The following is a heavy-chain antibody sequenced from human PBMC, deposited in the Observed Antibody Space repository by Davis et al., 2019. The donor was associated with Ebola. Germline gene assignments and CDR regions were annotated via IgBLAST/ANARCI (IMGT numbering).Heavy chain of an antibody. J-gene: IGHJ4*02. CDR1: GFTFTTSA. D-gene: IGHD2-21*02. CDR3: ARPTDSNSLDY. Sequence: PGGSLRLSCVASGFTFTTSAMHWVRQAPGKGLEWVALISSDGSKEYYADSVEGRFTISRDNSKNTLYLQMNSLRAEDTAVYYCARPTDSNSLDYWGQGTLVTVSS. V-gene: IGHV3-30*03. CDR2: ISSDGSKE.